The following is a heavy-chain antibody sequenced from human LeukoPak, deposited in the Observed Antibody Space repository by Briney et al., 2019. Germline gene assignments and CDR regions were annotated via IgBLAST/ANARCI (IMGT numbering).Heavy chain of an antibody. CDR2: VYRNGST. CDR1: GGSINSGTYH. J-gene: IGHJ5*02. V-gene: IGHV4-61*02. Sequence: SQTLSLTCTVSGGSINSGTYHWSWIRQPAGKGLEWIGRVYRNGSTNYSTSFKGRVSISIDTSKNHFSLKLTSVTAADTAVYYCARGEVFGVATSWFDPWGQGTRVTVSS. D-gene: IGHD3-3*01. CDR3: ARGEVFGVATSWFDP.